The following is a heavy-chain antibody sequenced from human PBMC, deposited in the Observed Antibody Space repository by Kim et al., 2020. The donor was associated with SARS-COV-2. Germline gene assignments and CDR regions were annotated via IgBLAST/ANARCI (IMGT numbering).Heavy chain of an antibody. J-gene: IGHJ3*01. CDR2: IRNHGSAM. CDR1: GFIFSNYD. Sequence: GGSLRLSCAASGFIFSNYDMNWVRQAPGKGLEWLSNIRNHGSAMYYADSVKGRFTISRDSVKDSLYLQMNSLRDEDTAVYYCVRDAAYAFDVWGQGTMVTVSS. CDR3: VRDAAYAFDV. D-gene: IGHD6-25*01. V-gene: IGHV3-48*02.